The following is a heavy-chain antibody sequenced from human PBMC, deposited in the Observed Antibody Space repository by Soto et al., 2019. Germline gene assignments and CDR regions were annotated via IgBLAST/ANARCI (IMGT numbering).Heavy chain of an antibody. CDR3: ARASTTVTTLDY. CDR1: GCSISSGGYS. D-gene: IGHD4-17*01. V-gene: IGHV4-30-2*01. J-gene: IGHJ4*02. Sequence: TSETLSLTCAVSGCSISSGGYSWSWIRQPPGKGLEWIGYIYHSGSTYYNPSLRSRVTISVDRSKNQFSLKLSSVTAADTAVYYCARASTTVTTLDYWGQGTLVTVSS. CDR2: IYHSGST.